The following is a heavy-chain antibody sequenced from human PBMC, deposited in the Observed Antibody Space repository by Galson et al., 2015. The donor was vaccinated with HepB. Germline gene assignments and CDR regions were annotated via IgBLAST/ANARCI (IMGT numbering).Heavy chain of an antibody. CDR2: IYTSGST. CDR3: ARGGGPSAWSGYYTTPWDPYYYYYMDV. D-gene: IGHD3-3*01. V-gene: IGHV4-4*07. CDR1: GGSISSYY. Sequence: ETLSLTCTVSGGSISSYYWSWIRQPAGKGLEWIGRIYTSGSTNYNPSLKSRVTMSVDTSKNQFSLKLSSVTAADTAVYYCARGGGPSAWSGYYTTPWDPYYYYYMDVWGKGTTVTVSS. J-gene: IGHJ6*03.